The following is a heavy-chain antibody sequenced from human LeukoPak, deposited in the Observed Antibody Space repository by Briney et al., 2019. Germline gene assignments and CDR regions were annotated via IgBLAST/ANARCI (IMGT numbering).Heavy chain of an antibody. CDR3: AGDPRRQWLYTFQH. CDR1: GFTFSSNY. CDR2: IYSGGST. Sequence: GGSLRLSCAASGFTFSSNYMSWVRQAPGKGLEWVSVIYSGGSTYYADSVKGRFTISRDNSKNTLYLQMYSLRAEDTAVYYCAGDPRRQWLYTFQHWGQGTLVTVSS. J-gene: IGHJ1*01. D-gene: IGHD6-19*01. V-gene: IGHV3-53*01.